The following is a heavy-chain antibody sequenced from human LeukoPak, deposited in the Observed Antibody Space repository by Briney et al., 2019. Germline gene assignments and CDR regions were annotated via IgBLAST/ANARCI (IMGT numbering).Heavy chain of an antibody. CDR1: GGSISSSSYY. CDR3: ARLAGGYSGYDLEDY. CDR2: IYYSGST. V-gene: IGHV4-39*01. J-gene: IGHJ4*02. D-gene: IGHD5-12*01. Sequence: SETLPLTCTVSGGSISSSSYYWGWIRQPPGRGLEWIGSIYYSGSTYYNPSLKSRVTISVDTSKNQFSLKLSSVTAADTAVYYCARLAGGYSGYDLEDYWGQGTLVTVSS.